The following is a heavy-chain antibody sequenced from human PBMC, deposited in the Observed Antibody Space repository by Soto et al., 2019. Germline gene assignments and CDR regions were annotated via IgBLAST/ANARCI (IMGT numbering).Heavy chain of an antibody. Sequence: ASVKVSCKASGYTFTSYYMHWVRQAPGQGLEWMGRINPSGGSASYAQKFQGRVTMTRDTSTSTVYMELSSLRSEDTAVYYCARDYCTNGVCYFPPSLYYYYGKDVWGQGTTVTVS. CDR2: INPSGGSA. CDR1: GYTFTSYY. D-gene: IGHD2-8*01. CDR3: ARDYCTNGVCYFPPSLYYYYGKDV. V-gene: IGHV1-46*01. J-gene: IGHJ6*02.